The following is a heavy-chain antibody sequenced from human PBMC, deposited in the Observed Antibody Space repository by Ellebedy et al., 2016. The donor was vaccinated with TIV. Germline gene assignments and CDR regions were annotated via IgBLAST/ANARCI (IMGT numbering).Heavy chain of an antibody. CDR2: IVVGSGNT. Sequence: ASVKVSCKASGFTFTSSAMQWVRQARGQRLEWIGWIVVGSGNTNYAQKFQERVTITRDMSTSTAYMELSSLRSEDTAVYYCAEAVVVPAAPKIYYYYYGMDVWGQGTTVTVSS. CDR1: GFTFTSSA. J-gene: IGHJ6*02. V-gene: IGHV1-58*02. CDR3: AEAVVVPAAPKIYYYYYGMDV. D-gene: IGHD2-2*01.